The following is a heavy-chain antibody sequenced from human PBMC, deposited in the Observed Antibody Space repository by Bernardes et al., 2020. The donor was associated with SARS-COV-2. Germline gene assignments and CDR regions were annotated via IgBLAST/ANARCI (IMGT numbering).Heavy chain of an antibody. CDR2: ISSSSSYI. Sequence: GGSLIPSCAASGFTFRSYSMNWVRQAPGKGLEWVSSISSSSSYIYYADSVKGRFTISRDNAKNSLYLQMNSLRAEDTAVYYCARDHSPDILTGYCDYWGQGTLVTVSS. D-gene: IGHD3-9*01. CDR3: ARDHSPDILTGYCDY. CDR1: GFTFRSYS. V-gene: IGHV3-21*01. J-gene: IGHJ4*02.